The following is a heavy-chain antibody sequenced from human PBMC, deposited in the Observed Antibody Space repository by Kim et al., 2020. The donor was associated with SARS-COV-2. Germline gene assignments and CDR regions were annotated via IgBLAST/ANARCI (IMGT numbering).Heavy chain of an antibody. J-gene: IGHJ6*02. CDR1: GFTFSSYA. CDR2: IYSGGSST. Sequence: GGSLRLSCAASGFTFSSYAMSWVRQAPGKGLEWVSVIYSGGSSTYYADSVKGRFTISRDNSKNTLYLQMNSLRAEDTAVYYCAKGTHYYDSSGYYYEGGIYGMDVWGQGTTVTVSS. D-gene: IGHD3-22*01. V-gene: IGHV3-23*03. CDR3: AKGTHYYDSSGYYYEGGIYGMDV.